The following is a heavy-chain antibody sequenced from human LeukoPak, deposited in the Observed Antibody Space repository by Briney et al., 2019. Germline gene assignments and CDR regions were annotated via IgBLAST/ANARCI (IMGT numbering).Heavy chain of an antibody. V-gene: IGHV3-11*01. J-gene: IGHJ4*02. CDR1: GFTFSDYY. CDR3: AKDGLGGYGSSWFFDS. Sequence: AGGSLRLSCAASGFTFSDYYMSWIRQAPGKGLEWVSYISSSGSTSYYADSVKGRFTISRDHSNNTLFLQMNSLRAEDTALYYCAKDGLGGYGSSWFFDSWGQGALVTVSS. D-gene: IGHD6-13*01. CDR2: ISSSGSTS.